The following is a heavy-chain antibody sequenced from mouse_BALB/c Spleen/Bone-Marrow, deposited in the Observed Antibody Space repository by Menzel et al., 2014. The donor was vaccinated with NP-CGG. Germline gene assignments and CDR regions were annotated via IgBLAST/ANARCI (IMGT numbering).Heavy chain of an antibody. Sequence: VQLQQSGGGLVQPGESLKLSCESNEYEFPSHDMSWVRKTPEKRLELVAAINSDGGSTYYPDTMERRFIISRDNTKKTLYLQMSSLRSEDTAMYYCARHGVYDYGGSWYIDVWGAGTTVPVSS. CDR1: EYEFPSHD. V-gene: IGHV5-2*01. J-gene: IGHJ1*01. D-gene: IGHD2-4*01. CDR3: ARHGVYDYGGSWYIDV. CDR2: INSDGGST.